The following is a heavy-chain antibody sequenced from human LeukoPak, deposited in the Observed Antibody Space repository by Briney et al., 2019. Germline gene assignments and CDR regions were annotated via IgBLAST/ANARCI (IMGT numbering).Heavy chain of an antibody. CDR1: GYTFTSYY. CDR3: ATDGGSGYYPTMGAFDI. Sequence: ASVKVSCKASGYTFTSYYIHWVRQAPGQGLEWMGLINPSGGSTNYAQKFQGRVTMTRDTSTSTVYMELSSLRSEDTAVYYCATDGGSGYYPTMGAFDIWGQGTMVTVSS. CDR2: INPSGGST. D-gene: IGHD3-22*01. V-gene: IGHV1-46*01. J-gene: IGHJ3*02.